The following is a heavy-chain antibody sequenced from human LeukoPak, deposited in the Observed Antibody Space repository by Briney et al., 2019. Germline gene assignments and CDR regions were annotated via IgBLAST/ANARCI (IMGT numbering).Heavy chain of an antibody. CDR1: GFTVSSNY. CDR3: ARGRDSGSYNWFDP. CDR2: IYSGGST. Sequence: QPGGSLRLSCAASGFTVSSNYMSWVRQAPGKGLEWVSVIYSGGSTYYADSVKGRFTISRDNSKNTLYLQMNSLRAEDAAVYYCARGRDSGSYNWFDPWGQGTLVTVSS. D-gene: IGHD1-26*01. J-gene: IGHJ5*02. V-gene: IGHV3-53*01.